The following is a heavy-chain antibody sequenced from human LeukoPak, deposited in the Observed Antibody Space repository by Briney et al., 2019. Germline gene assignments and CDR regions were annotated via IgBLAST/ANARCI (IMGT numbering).Heavy chain of an antibody. CDR1: GFTFSNFW. CDR3: ARPRATSCCPMDV. V-gene: IGHV3-7*01. J-gene: IGHJ6*03. D-gene: IGHD2-2*01. Sequence: PGGSLRLSCEVSGFTFSNFWMSWVRQAPGKGLEWVANIKQDGSDQFYVDSVKGRFTITRDNAKNSLFLQMNSLRAEDTAVYYCARPRATSCCPMDVWGKGTTVTVAS. CDR2: IKQDGSDQ.